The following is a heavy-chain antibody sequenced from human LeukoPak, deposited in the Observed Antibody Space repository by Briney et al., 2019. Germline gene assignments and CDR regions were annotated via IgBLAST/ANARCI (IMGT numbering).Heavy chain of an antibody. Sequence: GGSLTPSSAAAALTLDDYAMRWVRQAPRKGLEWDSAISWNSGRITHADSVKGRFTISRDNAKNSLYLQMNSLRAEDTGLYYCAKDISALWLQDYYYEYGMDVWGQGTTVSVSS. CDR2: ISWNSGRI. CDR1: ALTLDDYA. CDR3: AKDISALWLQDYYYEYGMDV. J-gene: IGHJ6*02. D-gene: IGHD5-12*01. V-gene: IGHV3-9*01.